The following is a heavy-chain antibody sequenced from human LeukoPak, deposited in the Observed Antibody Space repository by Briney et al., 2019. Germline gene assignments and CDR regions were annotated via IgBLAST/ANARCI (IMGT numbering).Heavy chain of an antibody. CDR1: GFTFSNAW. V-gene: IGHV3-15*07. CDR2: IRSNSDGGTV. J-gene: IGHJ5*02. CDR3: ATDFYDTT. D-gene: IGHD3-22*01. Sequence: PGGSLRLSCATSGFTFSNAWMNWVRQAPGKGLEWVGRIRSNSDGGTVDYAAPVKGRFALSRDDSKNTLYLQMNSLQTEDTAVYYCATDFYDTTWGQGTLVTVSS.